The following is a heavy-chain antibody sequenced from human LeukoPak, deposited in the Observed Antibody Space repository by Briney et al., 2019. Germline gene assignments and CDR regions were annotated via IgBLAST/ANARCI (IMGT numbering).Heavy chain of an antibody. J-gene: IGHJ4*02. D-gene: IGHD3-10*01. Sequence: PGGSLRLSCAASGFTFSTYAMSWVRQAPGKGLEWVSAISGSGGSTYYADSVKGRFTISRDNSKNTLYLQMNSLRAEDTAVCYCAKDLVWYYYGSGSYYYWGQGTLVTVSS. CDR2: ISGSGGST. V-gene: IGHV3-23*01. CDR3: AKDLVWYYYGSGSYYY. CDR1: GFTFSTYA.